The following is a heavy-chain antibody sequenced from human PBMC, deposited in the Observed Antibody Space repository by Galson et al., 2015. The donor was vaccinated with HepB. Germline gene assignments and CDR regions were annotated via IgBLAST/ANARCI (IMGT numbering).Heavy chain of an antibody. CDR1: GFPFSTYA. CDR2: IGSNGGST. CDR3: VKGAYSSGWR. J-gene: IGHJ4*02. D-gene: IGHD6-19*01. Sequence: SLRLSCAASGFPFSTYAMHWVRQAPGKGLEYVSVIGSNGGSTYYADSVKGRFTISRDNSKNTLYLQMSSLRVEDTAVYYCVKGAYSSGWRWGQGTLVTVSS. V-gene: IGHV3-64D*06.